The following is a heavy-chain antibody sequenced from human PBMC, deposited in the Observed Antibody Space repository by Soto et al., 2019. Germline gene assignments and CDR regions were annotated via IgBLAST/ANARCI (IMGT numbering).Heavy chain of an antibody. Sequence: PSETLSLTCTVSGGSISSSSYYWGWIRQPPGKGLEWIGSIYYSGSTYYNPSLKSRVTISVDTSKNQFSLKLSSVTAADTAVYYCARHAESIRGVIIFNWFDPWRQGTLVTVSS. CDR2: IYYSGST. J-gene: IGHJ5*02. V-gene: IGHV4-39*01. CDR1: GGSISSSSYY. CDR3: ARHAESIRGVIIFNWFDP. D-gene: IGHD3-10*01.